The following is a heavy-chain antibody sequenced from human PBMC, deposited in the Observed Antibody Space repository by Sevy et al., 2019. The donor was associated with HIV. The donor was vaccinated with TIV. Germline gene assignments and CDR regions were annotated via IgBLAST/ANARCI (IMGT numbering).Heavy chain of an antibody. CDR3: ARANLDSSGSYDAFDI. D-gene: IGHD3-22*01. Sequence: GGSLRLSCAASGFTFITYTMNWVRQAPGKGLEWVSSIGISGSYIYYADSGKGRFTISRDNAKNSLYLQMNSLRAEDMAVYYCARANLDSSGSYDAFDIWGQGTMVTVSS. CDR1: GFTFITYT. CDR2: IGISGSYI. J-gene: IGHJ3*02. V-gene: IGHV3-21*01.